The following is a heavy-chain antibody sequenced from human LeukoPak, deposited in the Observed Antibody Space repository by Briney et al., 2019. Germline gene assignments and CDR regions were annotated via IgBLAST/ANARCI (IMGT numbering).Heavy chain of an antibody. CDR1: GFTFSDYW. Sequence: GGALRLSCAASGFTFSDYWMHWVRQAPGKGLVWVSRINSDGRNIRYADSVKGRFTISRDNAKNTLYLQMNSLTPEDTAVYYCAREGALGYGHYTYDYWGQGTLVTVSS. CDR3: AREGALGYGHYTYDY. J-gene: IGHJ4*02. V-gene: IGHV3-74*01. CDR2: INSDGRNI. D-gene: IGHD4-17*01.